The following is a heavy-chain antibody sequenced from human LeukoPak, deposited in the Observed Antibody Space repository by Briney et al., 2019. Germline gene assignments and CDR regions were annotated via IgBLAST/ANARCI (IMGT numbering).Heavy chain of an antibody. CDR2: IYTSGST. J-gene: IGHJ6*03. D-gene: IGHD6-13*01. V-gene: IGHV4-4*09. Sequence: PSETLSLTCTVSGGSISSYYWSWLRQPPGKGLEWIGYIYTSGSTNYNPSLKSRVTISVDTSKNQFSLKLSSVTAADTAVYYCARHYSSSWTRFYYYYMDVWGKGTTVTVSS. CDR3: ARHYSSSWTRFYYYYMDV. CDR1: GGSISSYY.